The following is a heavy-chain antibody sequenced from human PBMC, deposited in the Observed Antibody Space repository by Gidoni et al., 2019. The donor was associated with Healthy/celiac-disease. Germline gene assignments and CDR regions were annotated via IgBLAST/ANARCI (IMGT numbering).Heavy chain of an antibody. V-gene: IGHV3-30*18. Sequence: QVQLVESGGGVVQPGRSRRLSCAASGFTFSSYGMHWVRQAPGKGLEWVAVISYDGSNKYYADAVKGRFTISRDNSKNTLYLQMNSLRAEDTAVYYCAKDRDGYYYYYGMDVWGQGTTVTVSS. CDR1: GFTFSSYG. CDR3: AKDRDGYYYYYGMDV. J-gene: IGHJ6*02. CDR2: ISYDGSNK. D-gene: IGHD3-10*01.